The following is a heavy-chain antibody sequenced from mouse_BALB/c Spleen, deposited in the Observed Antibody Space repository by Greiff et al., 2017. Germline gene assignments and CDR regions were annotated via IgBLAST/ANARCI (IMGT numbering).Heavy chain of an antibody. V-gene: IGHV2-9*02. CDR1: GFSLTSYG. CDR3: AREPLYGSSPYWYFDV. Sequence: VQLVESGPGLVAPSQSLSITCTVSGFSLTSYGVHWVRQPPGKGLEWLGVIWAGGSTNYNSALMSRLSISKDNSKSQVFLKMNSLQTDDTAMYYCAREPLYGSSPYWYFDVWGAGTTVTVS. CDR2: IWAGGST. J-gene: IGHJ1*01. D-gene: IGHD1-1*01.